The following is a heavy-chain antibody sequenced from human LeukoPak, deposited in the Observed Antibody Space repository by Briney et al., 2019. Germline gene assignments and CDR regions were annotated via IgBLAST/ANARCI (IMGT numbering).Heavy chain of an antibody. Sequence: GGSLRLSCAASGFTFSSYGMHWVRQAPGKGLEWVAVIWYDGSNKYYADPVKGRFTISRDNSKNTLYLQMNSLRAEDTAVYYCARGRSIVVVPAVAPCHYFDYWGQGTLVTVSS. CDR3: ARGRSIVVVPAVAPCHYFDY. CDR2: IWYDGSNK. CDR1: GFTFSSYG. D-gene: IGHD2-2*01. J-gene: IGHJ4*02. V-gene: IGHV3-33*01.